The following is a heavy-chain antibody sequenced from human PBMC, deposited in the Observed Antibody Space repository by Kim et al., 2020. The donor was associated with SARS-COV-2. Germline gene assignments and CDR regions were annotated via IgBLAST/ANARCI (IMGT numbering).Heavy chain of an antibody. CDR1: GGSISSSSYY. V-gene: IGHV4-39*01. CDR2: IYYSGST. CDR3: ARMLKTGDAFDI. J-gene: IGHJ3*02. D-gene: IGHD3-10*02. Sequence: SETLSLTCTVSGGSISSSSYYWGWIRQPPGKGLEWIGSIYYSGSTYYNPSLKSRVTISVDTSKNQFSLKLSSVTAADTAVYYCARMLKTGDAFDIWGQGTMVTVSS.